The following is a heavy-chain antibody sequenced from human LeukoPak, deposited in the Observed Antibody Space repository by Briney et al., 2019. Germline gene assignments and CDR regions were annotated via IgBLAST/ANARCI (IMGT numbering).Heavy chain of an antibody. V-gene: IGHV1-8*01. CDR1: GYTFTSYD. J-gene: IGHJ4*02. D-gene: IGHD6-13*01. Sequence: ASVKVSCKASGYTFTSYDINWVRQATGQGLEWMGWMNPNSGNTGYAQKFQGSVTVTRNTSISTAYMELSSLRSEDTAVYYCARGPKRIAAAGSGRYYFDYWGQGTLVTVSS. CDR3: ARGPKRIAAAGSGRYYFDY. CDR2: MNPNSGNT.